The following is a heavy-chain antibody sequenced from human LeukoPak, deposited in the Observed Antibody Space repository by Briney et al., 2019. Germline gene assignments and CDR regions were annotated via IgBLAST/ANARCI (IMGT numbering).Heavy chain of an antibody. CDR3: ARHGLSIAAPGRWFDP. D-gene: IGHD6-6*01. V-gene: IGHV4-34*01. Sequence: SETLSLTCAVYGGTFSGYYWSWIRQPPGKGLEWIGEINHSGSTNYNPSLKSRVTISVDTSKNQLSLKLSSVTAADTAVYYCARHGLSIAAPGRWFDPWGQGTLVTVSS. J-gene: IGHJ5*02. CDR1: GGTFSGYY. CDR2: INHSGST.